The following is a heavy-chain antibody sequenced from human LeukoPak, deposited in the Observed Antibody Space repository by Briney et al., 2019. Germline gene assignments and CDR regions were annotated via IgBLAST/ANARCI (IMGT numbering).Heavy chain of an antibody. CDR3: ARESSGYSYGYFDY. D-gene: IGHD5-18*01. CDR1: GFTFSSYA. CDR2: ISYDGSNK. V-gene: IGHV3-30*04. Sequence: PGGALRLSCAASGFTFSSYAMHWVRQAPGKGLEGGAVISYDGSNKYYADSVKGRFTISRDNSKNTLYLQMNSLRAEDAAVYYCARESSGYSYGYFDYWGQGTLVTVSS. J-gene: IGHJ4*02.